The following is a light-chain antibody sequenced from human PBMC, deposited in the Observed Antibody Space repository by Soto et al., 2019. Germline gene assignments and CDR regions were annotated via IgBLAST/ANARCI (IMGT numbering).Light chain of an antibody. CDR2: GAS. V-gene: IGKV3-20*01. J-gene: IGKJ1*01. CDR1: QSVSSSY. Sequence: EIVLTQSPGTLSLSPGERATLSCRASQSVSSSYLAWYQQKPGQAPRLLIYGASSRATGIPDRFSGSGSGTDFTLTVSRLEPEDFAVYYCQQYGSPWTFGHGPKVEIK. CDR3: QQYGSPWT.